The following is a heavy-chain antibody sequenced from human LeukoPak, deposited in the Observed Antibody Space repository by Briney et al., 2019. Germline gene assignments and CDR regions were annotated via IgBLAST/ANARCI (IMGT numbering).Heavy chain of an antibody. D-gene: IGHD2-2*01. Sequence: QPGGSLRLSCAASGFTFCSYAMSWVRQAPGKGVEWGSAIICSGGSTYYADSVKGRFTISRDNYKNTLYLQMHSLRAEDTSVYYCAKDTKLVVPTAMTFWGQGTLVTVSS. V-gene: IGHV3-23*01. J-gene: IGHJ4*02. CDR3: AKDTKLVVPTAMTF. CDR1: GFTFCSYA. CDR2: IICSGGST.